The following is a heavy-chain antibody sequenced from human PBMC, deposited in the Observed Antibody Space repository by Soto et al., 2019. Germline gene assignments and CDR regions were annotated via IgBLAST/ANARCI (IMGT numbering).Heavy chain of an antibody. CDR1: GGTFSSYA. V-gene: IGHV1-69*12. J-gene: IGHJ6*02. CDR2: IIPIFGTA. D-gene: IGHD2-8*01. CDR3: AGGLIGGMDV. Sequence: QVQLVQSGAEAKKPGSSVKVSCKASGGTFSSYAISWVRQAPGQGLEWMGGIIPIFGTANYAQKFQGRVTITADESTSTAYSGLGSLMSEDTAVYYCAGGLIGGMDVWGQGTAVTVSS.